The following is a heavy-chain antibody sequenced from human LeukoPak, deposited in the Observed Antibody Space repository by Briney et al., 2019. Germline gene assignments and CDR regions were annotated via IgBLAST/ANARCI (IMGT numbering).Heavy chain of an antibody. Sequence: ALVKVSCKASGYTFTSYYMHWVRQAPGQGLEWMGVINPSGGSTSYAQKFQGRVTMTSDTSTSTVYLELSSLRFEDTAVYYCARVYNSGWPLDYWGQGTLVTVSS. V-gene: IGHV1-46*01. CDR3: ARVYNSGWPLDY. CDR2: INPSGGST. CDR1: GYTFTSYY. D-gene: IGHD6-19*01. J-gene: IGHJ4*02.